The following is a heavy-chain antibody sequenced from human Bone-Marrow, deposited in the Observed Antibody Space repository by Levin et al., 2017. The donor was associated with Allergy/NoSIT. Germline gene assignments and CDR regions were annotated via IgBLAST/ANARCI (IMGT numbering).Heavy chain of an antibody. Sequence: SETLSLTCTVSGGSISSTSYYWGWIRQPPGKGLEWIGSTYYSGSTYYNPSLKSRVTISVNTSKNQFSLKLSSVTAAATAVYYCGEHLKIMGCNYGYGWFDPWGQGALVTVSS. D-gene: IGHD5-18*01. CDR3: GEHLKIMGCNYGYGWFDP. V-gene: IGHV4-39*01. CDR1: GGSISSTSYY. J-gene: IGHJ5*02. CDR2: TYYSGST.